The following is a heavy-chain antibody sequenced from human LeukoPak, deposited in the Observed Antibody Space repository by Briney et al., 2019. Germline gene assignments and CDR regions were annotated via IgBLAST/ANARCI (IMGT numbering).Heavy chain of an antibody. D-gene: IGHD3-3*01. V-gene: IGHV4-59*01. CDR3: ARALDNYYDFSHFDP. CDR2: IYYTGRI. J-gene: IGHJ5*02. CDR1: GGSISSYY. Sequence: SETLSLTCTVSGGSISSYYWSWIRQPPGKGLEWIGHIYYTGRIYYDPSVMSRLTISVDRSKNQFSLKLTSVTAADTAVYYCARALDNYYDFSHFDPWGQGTPVTVSS.